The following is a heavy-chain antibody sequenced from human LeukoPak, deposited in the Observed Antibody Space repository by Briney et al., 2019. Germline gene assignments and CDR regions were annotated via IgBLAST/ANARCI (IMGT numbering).Heavy chain of an antibody. D-gene: IGHD3-22*01. CDR1: GFTFSTYA. V-gene: IGHV3-23*01. Sequence: GGPLKLSLAASGFTFSTYAMSWVRQAPGKGLEWVPAISGSGGRHYYADSVTGRFTISRDNSKNTLYLQMNSLRAEDTAVYYCAKDDTMIVVVWNYWGQGTLVTVSS. CDR2: ISGSGGRH. J-gene: IGHJ4*02. CDR3: AKDDTMIVVVWNY.